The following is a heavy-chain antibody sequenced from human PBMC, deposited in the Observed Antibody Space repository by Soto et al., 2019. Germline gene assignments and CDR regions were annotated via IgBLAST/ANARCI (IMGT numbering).Heavy chain of an antibody. CDR3: GRETFLGPRFDT. V-gene: IGHV4-31*02. J-gene: IGHJ5*02. CDR2: IYYSGST. CDR1: GGSIRRGGYY. Sequence: TLSLPLTVSGGSIRRGGYYWSWIRQHPGKGLEWIGYIYYSGSTYYNPSLKSRVTISVDTSKNQFSLKLSSVTAADTAVYYWGRETFLGPRFDTWGQGTLVTASS.